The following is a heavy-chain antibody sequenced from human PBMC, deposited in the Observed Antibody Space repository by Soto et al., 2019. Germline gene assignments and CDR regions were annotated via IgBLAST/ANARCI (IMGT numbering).Heavy chain of an antibody. J-gene: IGHJ6*02. CDR1: GFTFSSYA. CDR2: ISGSGGST. Sequence: PGGSLRLSCAASGFTFSSYAMSWVRQAPGKGLEWVSAISGSGGSTYYADSVKGRFTITRHNSKNTLYLQMNSLRAEDTAVYYCAKAPRSYYYYYGMDVWGQGTTVTVSS. CDR3: AKAPRSYYYYYGMDV. V-gene: IGHV3-23*01.